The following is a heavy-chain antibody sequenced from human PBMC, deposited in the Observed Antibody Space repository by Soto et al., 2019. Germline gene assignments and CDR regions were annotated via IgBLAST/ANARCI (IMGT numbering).Heavy chain of an antibody. Sequence: PSETLSLTCTVSGGSISSYYWSWIRQPPGKGLEWIGYIYYSGSTNYNPSLKSRVTISVDTSKNQFSLKLSSVTAADTAVYYCARTIAARRSYYYYYGMDVWGQGTTVTV. D-gene: IGHD6-6*01. V-gene: IGHV4-59*01. CDR1: GGSISSYY. CDR2: IYYSGST. J-gene: IGHJ6*02. CDR3: ARTIAARRSYYYYYGMDV.